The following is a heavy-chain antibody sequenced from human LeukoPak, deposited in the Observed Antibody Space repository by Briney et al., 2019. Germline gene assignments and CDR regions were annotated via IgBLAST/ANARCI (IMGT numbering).Heavy chain of an antibody. D-gene: IGHD2-2*01. Sequence: SETLSLTCTVSGGSISSYYWSWIRQPPGKGLEWIGYIYYSGSTNYNPSLKSRVTISVDTSKNQFSLKLSSVTAADTAVYYCARRRVVVVPTYYYYYMDVWGKGTTVTVSS. J-gene: IGHJ6*03. CDR3: ARRRVVVVPTYYYYYMDV. CDR1: GGSISSYY. CDR2: IYYSGST. V-gene: IGHV4-59*08.